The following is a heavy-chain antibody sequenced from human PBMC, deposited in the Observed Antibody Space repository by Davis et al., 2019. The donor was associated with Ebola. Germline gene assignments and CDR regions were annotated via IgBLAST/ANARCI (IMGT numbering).Heavy chain of an antibody. Sequence: GESLKISCAASGFTFSSYEMNWVRQAPGKGLEWVSYISSSGSTIYYADSVKGRFTISRDNAKNSLYLQMNSLRAEDTAVYYCARGPDGYNYLADDAFDIWGQGTMVTVSS. CDR3: ARGPDGYNYLADDAFDI. CDR2: ISSSGSTI. V-gene: IGHV3-48*03. J-gene: IGHJ3*02. CDR1: GFTFSSYE. D-gene: IGHD5-24*01.